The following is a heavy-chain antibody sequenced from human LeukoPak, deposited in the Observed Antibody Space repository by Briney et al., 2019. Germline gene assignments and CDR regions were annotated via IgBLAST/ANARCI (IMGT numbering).Heavy chain of an antibody. D-gene: IGHD3-10*01. J-gene: IGHJ6*03. CDR1: GFTVSSNY. CDR3: ARVLSGRGSLYSYYYYMDV. Sequence: GGSLRLSCAASGFTVSSNYMSWVRQAPGKGLEWVSVIYSGGSKYYADSVKGRFTISRDNSKNTLYLQMNSLRAEDTAVYYCARVLSGRGSLYSYYYYMDVWGKGTTVTISS. CDR2: IYSGGSK. V-gene: IGHV3-53*01.